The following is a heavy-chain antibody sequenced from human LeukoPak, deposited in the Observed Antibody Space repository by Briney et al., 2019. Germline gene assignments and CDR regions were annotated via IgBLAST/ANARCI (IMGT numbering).Heavy chain of an antibody. CDR3: GKTPADTRGGGDV. D-gene: IGHD1-14*01. Sequence: ASVKVSCKGSGYTLTSYGISWVRQAPGQGLEWMGWISAYNCNTNYAQKLQGRVTMNTDTSTNTAHMELRSPRSDDTAVYYGGKTPADTRGGGDVGGKGPRVTVS. J-gene: IGHJ6*03. CDR1: GYTLTSYG. V-gene: IGHV1-18*01. CDR2: ISAYNCNT.